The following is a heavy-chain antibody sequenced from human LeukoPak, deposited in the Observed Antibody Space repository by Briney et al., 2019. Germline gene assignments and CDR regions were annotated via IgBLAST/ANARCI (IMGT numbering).Heavy chain of an antibody. CDR3: ALAMANFDY. V-gene: IGHV1-18*01. D-gene: IGHD5-18*01. CDR1: GYTFTSYG. J-gene: IGHJ4*02. Sequence: EASVKVSCKSSGYTFTSYGISWVRQAPGQGLEWMGWISAYNGNTNYAQKLQGRVTMTRNTSISTAYMELSSLRSEDTAVYYCALAMANFDYWGQGTLVTVSS. CDR2: ISAYNGNT.